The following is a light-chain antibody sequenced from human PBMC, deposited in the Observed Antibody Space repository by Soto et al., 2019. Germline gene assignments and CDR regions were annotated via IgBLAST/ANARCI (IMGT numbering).Light chain of an antibody. CDR3: QQYNNWPPWT. CDR2: DAS. J-gene: IGKJ1*01. CDR1: QSYRSN. V-gene: IGKV3-15*01. Sequence: EIVFTQSPATLSVSPEERATLSCRASQSYRSNLAWDQQKPGQAPREHRYDASTRATGIPGRFSGSGSGTEFTLTISSLQSEDFSVYYCQQYNNWPPWTFGKGTKVEIK.